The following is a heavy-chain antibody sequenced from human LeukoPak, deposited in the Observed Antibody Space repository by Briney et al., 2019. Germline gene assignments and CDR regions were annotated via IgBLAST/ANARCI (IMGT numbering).Heavy chain of an antibody. V-gene: IGHV4-59*08. D-gene: IGHD2-2*02. CDR2: ISYSGRT. CDR3: ERGLYGHGRSSFHF. Sequence: SSETLSHSRADSGGSSSSAFLSRIRQPPGKGLEWIGYISYSGRTYYNPSLRSRVTISVDTSKNHFSLKLSSVTAADTAEYCCERGLYGHGRSSFHFWGQGTLVTVSS. J-gene: IGHJ4*02. CDR1: GGSSSSAF.